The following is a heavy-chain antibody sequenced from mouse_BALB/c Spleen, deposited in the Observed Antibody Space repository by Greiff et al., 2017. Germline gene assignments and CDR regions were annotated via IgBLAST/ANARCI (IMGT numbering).Heavy chain of an antibody. J-gene: IGHJ2*01. V-gene: IGHV6-6*02. D-gene: IGHD4-1*01. Sequence: EVMLVESGGGLVQPGGSMKLSCVASGFTFSNYWMNWVRQSPEKGLEWVAEIRLKSNNYATHYAESVKGRFTISRDDSKSSVYLQMNNLRAEDTGIYYCALLTGTTLDYWGQGTTLTVSS. CDR1: GFTFSNYW. CDR2: IRLKSNNYAT. CDR3: ALLTGTTLDY.